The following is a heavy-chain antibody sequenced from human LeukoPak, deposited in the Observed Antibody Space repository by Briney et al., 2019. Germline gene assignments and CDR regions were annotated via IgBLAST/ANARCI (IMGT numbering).Heavy chain of an antibody. CDR2: IYYSGST. Sequence: SETLSLTCTVSGGSISSGDYYWSWIRQPPGKGLEWIGYIYYSGSTYYNPSLKSRVTISVDTSKNQFSLKLSSVTAADTAVYYCARVKVVPAAFDYWGQGTLVTVSS. CDR1: GGSISSGDYY. CDR3: ARVKVVPAAFDY. J-gene: IGHJ4*02. D-gene: IGHD2-2*01. V-gene: IGHV4-30-4*08.